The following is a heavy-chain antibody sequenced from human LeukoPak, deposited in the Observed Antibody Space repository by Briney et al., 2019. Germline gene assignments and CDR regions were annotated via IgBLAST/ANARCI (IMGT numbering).Heavy chain of an antibody. CDR3: ARGRTGY. CDR1: GFTFSRYG. Sequence: GGSLRLSCAASGFTFSRYGMHWVRQAPGKGLEWVAVIWYDGSNKYYADSVKGRFTISRDNAKNSLYLQMNSLRAEDTAVYYCARGRTGYWGQGTLVTVSS. V-gene: IGHV3-33*01. J-gene: IGHJ4*02. CDR2: IWYDGSNK. D-gene: IGHD4-17*01.